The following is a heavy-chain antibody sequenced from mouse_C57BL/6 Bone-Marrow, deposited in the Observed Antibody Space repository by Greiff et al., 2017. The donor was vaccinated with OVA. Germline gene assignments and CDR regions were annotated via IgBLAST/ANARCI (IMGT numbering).Heavy chain of an antibody. D-gene: IGHD1-1*01. V-gene: IGHV5-6*01. CDR3: ARIYYYGSSPY. Sequence: EVKLVESGGDLVKPGGSLKLSCAASGFTFSSYGMSWVRQTPDKRLEWVATISSGGSYTYYPDSVKGRFTISRDNAKNTLYLQMSSLKSEDTAMYYCARIYYYGSSPYWGQGTLVTVSA. CDR2: ISSGGSYT. CDR1: GFTFSSYG. J-gene: IGHJ3*01.